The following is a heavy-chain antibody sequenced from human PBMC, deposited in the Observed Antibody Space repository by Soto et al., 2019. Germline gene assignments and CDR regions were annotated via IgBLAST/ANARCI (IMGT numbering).Heavy chain of an antibody. CDR3: VKNSGWFKT. J-gene: IGHJ5*02. V-gene: IGHV3-23*01. D-gene: IGHD3-10*01. CDR1: GFTFGTTD. Sequence: QLLQSGGGLVQPGGSLTLSCAASGFTFGTTDMSWVRQAPGEGLEWVSTIDGSGGITYYADSVKGRFTISRDNSRTTVYLQMNSLRGDDTALYYCVKNSGWFKTWGQGALVTASS. CDR2: IDGSGGIT.